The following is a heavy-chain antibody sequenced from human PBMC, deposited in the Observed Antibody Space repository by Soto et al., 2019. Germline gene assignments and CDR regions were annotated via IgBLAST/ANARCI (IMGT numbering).Heavy chain of an antibody. V-gene: IGHV4-61*01. J-gene: IGHJ6*02. CDR3: ARLSFSYGVDV. CDR1: GGSVSNGMYY. Sequence: LSLTCTVSGGSVSNGMYYWSWIRQPPGKGLEWIGNVYFTGTTIYNPSLKSRVTMSVDTYKDQFFLKLTSVTAADTAVYYCARLSFSYGVDVWGQGTTVTVSS. CDR2: VYFTGTT.